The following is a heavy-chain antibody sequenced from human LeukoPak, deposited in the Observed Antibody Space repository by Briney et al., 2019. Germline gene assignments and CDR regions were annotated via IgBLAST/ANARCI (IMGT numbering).Heavy chain of an antibody. V-gene: IGHV3-30*03. J-gene: IGHJ6*02. CDR3: ARNPVGTPYYYGMDA. CDR1: GFTFSSYG. D-gene: IGHD1/OR15-1a*01. Sequence: GRSLRLSCAAAGFTFSSYGMHWVRQAPGKGLEWVAVISYDGSNKYYADSVQGRLTISRDNSKNTLYLQMNSLRAEDTAVYYCARNPVGTPYYYGMDAWGQGTRSPSP. CDR2: ISYDGSNK.